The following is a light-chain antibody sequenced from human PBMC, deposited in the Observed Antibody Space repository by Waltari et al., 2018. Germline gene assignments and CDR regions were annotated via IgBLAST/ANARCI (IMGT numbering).Light chain of an antibody. CDR3: QNHERLPAT. Sequence: VLTQSPGTLSLSPGERATLSCRASQSISKYLVWYQQRPGHAPRLLIYAASTRATGIPDRFSGSGFGTDFTLTISRLGPEDFAMYYCQNHERLPATFGQGTKVEIK. V-gene: IGKV3-20*01. CDR2: AAS. CDR1: QSISKY. J-gene: IGKJ1*01.